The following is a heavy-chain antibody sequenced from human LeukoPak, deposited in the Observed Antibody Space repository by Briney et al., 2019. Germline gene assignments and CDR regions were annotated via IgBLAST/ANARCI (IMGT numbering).Heavy chain of an antibody. Sequence: GASVNVSCKASVYTFTSYYIHWVRQAPGQGLEWMGIINPSVGSTRYPQKFQDRVTMTRDTSTSTVYMELSSLKSDDTAIYYCARGVFGELEKLMFQHWGQGTLVTVSS. CDR3: ARGVFGELEKLMFQH. CDR2: INPSVGST. D-gene: IGHD3-10*02. V-gene: IGHV1-46*01. CDR1: VYTFTSYY. J-gene: IGHJ1*01.